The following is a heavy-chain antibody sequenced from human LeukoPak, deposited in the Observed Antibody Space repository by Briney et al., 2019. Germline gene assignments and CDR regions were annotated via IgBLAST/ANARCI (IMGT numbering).Heavy chain of an antibody. Sequence: SETLSLTCTVSGGSISSYYWSWIRQPPGKGLEWIGYIYYSGSTNYNPSLKSRVTISVDTSKNQFSLKLSSVTAADTAVYYCARGAGRSVVVVAAIRGTSYHWFDPWGQGTLVTVSS. D-gene: IGHD2-15*01. V-gene: IGHV4-59*12. J-gene: IGHJ5*02. CDR1: GGSISSYY. CDR3: ARGAGRSVVVVAAIRGTSYHWFDP. CDR2: IYYSGST.